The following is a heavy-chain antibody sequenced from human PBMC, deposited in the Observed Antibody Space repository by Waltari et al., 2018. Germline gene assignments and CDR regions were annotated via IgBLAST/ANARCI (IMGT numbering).Heavy chain of an antibody. J-gene: IGHJ3*02. Sequence: EVQLVESGGGLVQPGGSLRLSCAASGFTFSSYWMNWVRQAPGKGLEWVANIKQDGSEKYCGDSVKGRFTISRDNAKNSLYLQMNSLRAEDTAVYYCARGLSSAFDIWGQGTMVTVSS. V-gene: IGHV3-7*01. CDR2: IKQDGSEK. CDR3: ARGLSSAFDI. CDR1: GFTFSSYW.